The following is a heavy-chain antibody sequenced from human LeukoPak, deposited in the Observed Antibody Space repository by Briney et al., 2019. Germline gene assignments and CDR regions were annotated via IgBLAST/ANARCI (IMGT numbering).Heavy chain of an antibody. CDR3: ASSAVLYGSGLRPFGY. CDR2: HNHSGST. CDR1: CGSLSCYY. Sequence: SDTLSLTRSLYCGSLSCYYWSYIRPPPGKALEYIGKHNHSGSTNYNPYLKSRVTISVDTSKNQFSLKLSSVTAADTAVYYCASSAVLYGSGLRPFGYWGQGTLVTVSS. D-gene: IGHD3-10*01. J-gene: IGHJ4*02. V-gene: IGHV4-34*01.